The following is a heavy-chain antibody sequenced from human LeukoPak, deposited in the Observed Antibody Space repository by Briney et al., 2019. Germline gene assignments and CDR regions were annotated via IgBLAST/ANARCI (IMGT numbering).Heavy chain of an antibody. Sequence: SQTLSLTCAISGDSVSSNSAAWNWIRQSPLRGLEWLGRTYYRSKWYNDYAVSVKSRITINPDTSKNQFSLQLNSVTPEDTAVYYCARVGEQWLVFFDYWGQGTLVTVSS. D-gene: IGHD6-19*01. CDR1: GDSVSSNSAA. V-gene: IGHV6-1*01. CDR3: ARVGEQWLVFFDY. CDR2: TYYRSKWYN. J-gene: IGHJ4*02.